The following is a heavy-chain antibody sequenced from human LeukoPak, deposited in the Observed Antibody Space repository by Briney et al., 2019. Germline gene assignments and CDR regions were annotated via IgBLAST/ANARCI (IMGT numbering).Heavy chain of an antibody. V-gene: IGHV1-69*13. CDR1: GGTFSSYA. D-gene: IGHD1-1*01. Sequence: GASVKVSCKASGGTFSSYAISWVRQAPGQGLEWMGGIIPIFGTANYAQKFQGRVTITADESTSTAYMELSSLRSEDTAVYYCARGYDTTGYFSYWGQGTLVTVSS. J-gene: IGHJ4*02. CDR2: IIPIFGTA. CDR3: ARGYDTTGYFSY.